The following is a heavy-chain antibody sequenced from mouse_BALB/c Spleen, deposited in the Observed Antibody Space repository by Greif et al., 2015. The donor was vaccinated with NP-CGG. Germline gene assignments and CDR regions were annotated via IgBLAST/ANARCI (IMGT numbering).Heavy chain of an antibody. CDR3: AIYDGYYYYAMDY. D-gene: IGHD2-3*01. CDR1: GYTLTSYW. V-gene: IGHV1S81*02. J-gene: IGHJ4*01. CDR2: INPSNGRT. Sequence: VQLQQSGAELVKPGASVKLSCKASGYTLTSYWMHWVKQRPGQGLEWIGEINPSNGRTNYNEKFKSKATLTVDKSSSTAYMQLSSLTSEDSAVYYCAIYDGYYYYAMDYWGQGTSVTVSS.